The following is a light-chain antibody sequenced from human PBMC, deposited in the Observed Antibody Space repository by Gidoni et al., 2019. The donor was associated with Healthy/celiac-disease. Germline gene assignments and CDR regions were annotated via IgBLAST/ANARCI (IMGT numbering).Light chain of an antibody. V-gene: IGKV4-1*01. CDR3: QQYYSTPGT. Sequence: DIVMTQSPDSLAVSRGERATINCKSSQSVLYSSNNKNYLAWYQQKPGQPPKLLIYWASTRESGVPDLFSGSGSGTDFTLTISSLQAEDVAVYYCQQYYSTPGTFXXXTKVEIK. CDR2: WAS. CDR1: QSVLYSSNNKNY. J-gene: IGKJ1*01.